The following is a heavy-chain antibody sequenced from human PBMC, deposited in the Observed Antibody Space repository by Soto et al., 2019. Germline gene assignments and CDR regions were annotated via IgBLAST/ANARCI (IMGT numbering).Heavy chain of an antibody. V-gene: IGHV3-9*01. J-gene: IGHJ4*02. CDR2: VDWNSVNI. CDR1: GFRFDDYA. CDR3: AKGGSYGNSGLFDH. D-gene: IGHD3-22*01. Sequence: GGSLRLSCAGSGFRFDDYAMHWVRQAPGKALEWVAGVDWNSVNIGYADSVEGRFTISSDSASSSLYLQMDSLRPEDTAFYYCAKGGSYGNSGLFDHWRQGVLVTVSS.